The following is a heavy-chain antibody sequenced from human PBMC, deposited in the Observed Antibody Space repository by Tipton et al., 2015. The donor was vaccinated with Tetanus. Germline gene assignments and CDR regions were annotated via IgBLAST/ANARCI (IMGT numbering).Heavy chain of an antibody. D-gene: IGHD3-22*01. CDR2: IYSGGST. CDR1: GFTVSSNY. J-gene: IGHJ4*02. CDR3: ARGAWDSSGSLDY. Sequence: SLRLSCAASGFTVSSNYMSWVRQAPGKGLEWVSVIYSGGSTYYADSVKGRFTISRDNSKNTLYLQMNSLRAEDTAVYYCARGAWDSSGSLDYWGQGTLVTVSS. V-gene: IGHV3-66*01.